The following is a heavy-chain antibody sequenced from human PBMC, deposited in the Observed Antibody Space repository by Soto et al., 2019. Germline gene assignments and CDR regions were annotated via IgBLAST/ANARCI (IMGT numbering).Heavy chain of an antibody. D-gene: IGHD4-17*01. CDR2: IYYSGST. CDR3: ARARYGDYVLDY. V-gene: IGHV4-59*01. Sequence: PSETLSLTCTVSGGSISSYYWSWIRQPPGKGLEWIGYIYYSGSTNYNPSLTSRVTLSVDTSKNQFSLKLSSVTAADTAVHYCARARYGDYVLDYWGQGTLVAVSS. J-gene: IGHJ4*02. CDR1: GGSISSYY.